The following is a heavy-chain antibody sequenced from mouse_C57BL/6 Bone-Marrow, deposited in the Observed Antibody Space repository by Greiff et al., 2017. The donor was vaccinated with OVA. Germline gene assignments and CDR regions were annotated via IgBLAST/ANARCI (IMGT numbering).Heavy chain of an antibody. Sequence: EVKVVESEGGLVQPGSSMKLSCTASGFTFSDYYMAWVRQVPEKGLEWVANINYDGSSTYYLDSLKSRFIISRDNAKNILYLQMSSLKSEDTATYYCARAPYFAMDYWGQGTSVTVSS. J-gene: IGHJ4*01. CDR1: GFTFSDYY. CDR3: ARAPYFAMDY. V-gene: IGHV5-16*01. CDR2: INYDGSST.